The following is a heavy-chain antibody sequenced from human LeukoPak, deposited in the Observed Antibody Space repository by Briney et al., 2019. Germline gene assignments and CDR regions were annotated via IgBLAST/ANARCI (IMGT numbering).Heavy chain of an antibody. Sequence: SDTLSLTCAVYGASFSGYYWSWIRQPPGKGLEWIGEINHSGSTNYNPSLKSRVTSSVDTSKNTFSLKVNAVTAADTAAYYGARIDRYKVVPAAVFYYWGQGTLVTVSS. CDR3: ARIDRYKVVPAAVFYY. CDR2: INHSGST. V-gene: IGHV4-34*01. D-gene: IGHD2-2*01. CDR1: GASFSGYY. J-gene: IGHJ4*02.